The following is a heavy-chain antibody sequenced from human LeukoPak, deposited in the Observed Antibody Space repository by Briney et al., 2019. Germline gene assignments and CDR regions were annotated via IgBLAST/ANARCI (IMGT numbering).Heavy chain of an antibody. CDR2: IYFSGST. CDR1: GGSVNSHTYY. J-gene: IGHJ4*02. CDR3: ARRPASSIVGATTNYIDY. D-gene: IGHD1-26*01. V-gene: IGHV4-39*01. Sequence: PSETLSPTCTVSGGSVNSHTYYWVWIRQPPGKGPEWIGGIYFSGSTYYNPSLNSRVTMSIDTSKNLFFLKLRSATAADTAMYYCARRPASSIVGATTNYIDYWGQGTLVTVSS.